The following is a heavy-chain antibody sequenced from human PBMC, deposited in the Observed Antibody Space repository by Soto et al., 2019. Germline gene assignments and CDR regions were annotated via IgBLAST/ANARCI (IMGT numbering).Heavy chain of an antibody. Sequence: HPGGSLRLSCAASGFTFSSYAMSWVRQAPGKGLEWVSAISGSGGSTYYADSVKGRFTISRDNSKNTLYLQMNSLRAEDTAVYYCAKDQWLFRRHCSSNSCIPLGGMDVWGQGTTVTVSS. D-gene: IGHD2-2*01. CDR3: AKDQWLFRRHCSSNSCIPLGGMDV. CDR1: GFTFSSYA. V-gene: IGHV3-23*01. CDR2: ISGSGGST. J-gene: IGHJ6*02.